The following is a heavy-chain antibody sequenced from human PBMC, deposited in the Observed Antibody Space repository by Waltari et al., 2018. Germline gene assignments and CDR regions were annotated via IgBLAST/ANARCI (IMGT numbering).Heavy chain of an antibody. CDR3: ATVGEGTSGYYHY. CDR1: GIPVRNSH. CDR2: IFGDVRT. Sequence: EVQLIETGGGLIQPGGSLRLSCAAAGIPVRNSHMSWVRQAPGKGLEWVSDIFGDVRTSYAEAVRGRFTISTDTSKNTLYLQMSSLTVEDTATYYCATVGEGTSGYYHYWGQGTLVTVSS. V-gene: IGHV3-53*02. D-gene: IGHD5-18*01. J-gene: IGHJ4*02.